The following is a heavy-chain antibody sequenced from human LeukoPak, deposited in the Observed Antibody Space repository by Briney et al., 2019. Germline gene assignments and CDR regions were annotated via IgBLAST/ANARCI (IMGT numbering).Heavy chain of an antibody. CDR3: ARGKWFGEPVPIDY. Sequence: ASVKVSCKASGYTFTGYYMHWVRQAPGQGLEWMGWINPNSGGTNYAQKFQGRVTMTRDTSISTAYMELSRLRSDDTAVYYCARGKWFGEPVPIDYWGQGTLVTVSS. CDR2: INPNSGGT. CDR1: GYTFTGYY. V-gene: IGHV1-2*02. D-gene: IGHD3-10*01. J-gene: IGHJ4*02.